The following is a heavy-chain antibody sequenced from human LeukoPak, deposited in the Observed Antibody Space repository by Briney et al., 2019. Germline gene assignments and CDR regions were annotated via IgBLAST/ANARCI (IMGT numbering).Heavy chain of an antibody. Sequence: GGSLRLSCAASGFTFGDYAMTWVRQAPGKGLEWVSYISSSGSTIYYADSVKGRFTISRDSAKNSLFLQMNSLGAEDTALYYCARGYSGTYYDYWGQGTLVTVSS. J-gene: IGHJ4*02. CDR1: GFTFGDYA. CDR2: ISSSGSTI. D-gene: IGHD1-26*01. V-gene: IGHV3-48*03. CDR3: ARGYSGTYYDY.